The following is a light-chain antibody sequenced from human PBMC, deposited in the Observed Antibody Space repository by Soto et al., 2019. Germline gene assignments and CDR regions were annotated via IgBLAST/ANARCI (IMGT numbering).Light chain of an antibody. CDR1: SSDVGGYKY. Sequence: QSALTQPASVSGSPGQSITISCTGTSSDVGGYKYVSWYQQHPGKAPKLMIYDVTNRPSGVSNRFSGSKSGNTASLTISGLQSADEADYYCSSYTGSNTLEVLGTGTKLTVL. J-gene: IGLJ1*01. CDR3: SSYTGSNTLEV. V-gene: IGLV2-14*03. CDR2: DVT.